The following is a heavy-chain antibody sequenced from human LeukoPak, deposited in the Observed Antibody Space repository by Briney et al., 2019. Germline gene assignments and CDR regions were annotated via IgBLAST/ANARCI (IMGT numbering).Heavy chain of an antibody. CDR1: GFTFSSYG. CDR2: ISYDGSNK. Sequence: GRSLRLSCAASGFTFSSYGMHWVRQAPGKGLEWVAVISYDGSNKYYADSVKGRFTISRDNSKNTLYLQMNSLRAEDTAVYYCAKSLIWGDYGDSGAFDIWGQGTMVTVSS. J-gene: IGHJ3*02. D-gene: IGHD4-17*01. CDR3: AKSLIWGDYGDSGAFDI. V-gene: IGHV3-30*18.